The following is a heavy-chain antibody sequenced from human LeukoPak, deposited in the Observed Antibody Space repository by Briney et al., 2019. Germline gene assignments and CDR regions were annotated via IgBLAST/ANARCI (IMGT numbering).Heavy chain of an antibody. J-gene: IGHJ4*02. CDR3: TTDARYCSSTSCYKFDY. CDR1: GFTFSNAW. D-gene: IGHD2-2*02. V-gene: IGHV3-15*01. CDR2: IKSKTDGGTT. Sequence: GGSLRLSCAAPGFTFSNAWMSWVRQAPGKGLEWVGRIKSKTDGGTTDYAAPVKGRFTISRDDSKNTLYLQMYSLKTEDTAVYYCTTDARYCSSTSCYKFDYWGQGTLVTVSS.